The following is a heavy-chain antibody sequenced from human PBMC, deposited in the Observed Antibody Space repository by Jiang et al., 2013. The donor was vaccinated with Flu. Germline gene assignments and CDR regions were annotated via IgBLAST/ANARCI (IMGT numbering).Heavy chain of an antibody. CDR2: ISYDGSNK. CDR1: GFTFSSYA. V-gene: IGHV3-30-3*01. CDR3: ARAIGEYDAMDY. J-gene: IGHJ4*02. D-gene: IGHD2/OR15-2a*01. Sequence: VQLLESGGGVVQPGRSLRLSCAASGFTFSSYAMHWVRQAPGKGLEWVAVISYDGSNKYYADSVKGRFTISRDNSKNTLYLQMNSLRAEDTAVYYCARAIGEYDAMDYWGQGTLVTVSS.